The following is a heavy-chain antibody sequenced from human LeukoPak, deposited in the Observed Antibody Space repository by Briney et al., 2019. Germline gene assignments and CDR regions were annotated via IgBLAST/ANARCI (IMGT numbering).Heavy chain of an antibody. J-gene: IGHJ4*02. Sequence: GASVKVSCKASGYTFTSYYMLWVRQAPGQGLEWMGMIKPSGGSTSYAQKFQGRVTMTRDTSTSTVYMELSSLRSEDTAVYYCARDPIALGTMIVVVSLDYWGQGTLVTVSS. CDR3: ARDPIALGTMIVVVSLDY. CDR1: GYTFTSYY. D-gene: IGHD3-22*01. V-gene: IGHV1-46*01. CDR2: IKPSGGST.